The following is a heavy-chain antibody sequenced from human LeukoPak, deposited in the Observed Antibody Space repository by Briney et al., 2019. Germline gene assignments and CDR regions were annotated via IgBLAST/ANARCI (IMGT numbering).Heavy chain of an antibody. J-gene: IGHJ4*02. CDR2: INPSGGST. CDR3: ARGGYGDRIDY. Sequence: ASVKVSCKASGYTFIRYYMQWVGQAPGQELEWMGIINPSGGSTSYAQKFQGRVTMTRDTHTSTVYIYVSRLRSEDKAVYYCARGGYGDRIDYWGQGTLVSVSS. CDR1: GYTFIRYY. D-gene: IGHD4-17*01. V-gene: IGHV1-46*01.